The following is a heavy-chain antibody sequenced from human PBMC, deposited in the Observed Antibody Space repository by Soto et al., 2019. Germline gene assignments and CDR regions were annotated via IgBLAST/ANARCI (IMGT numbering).Heavy chain of an antibody. CDR1: GVSFSSGDYY. CDR3: ARGRVTIFGVVIMTGAWFDP. Sequence: TLSLTCTFSGVSFSSGDYYWIWLLPSPGKCLEWIGYIYYSGSTYYNPSLKSRITISVDTSKNQFSLKLSSVTAADTAVYYCARGRVTIFGVVIMTGAWFDPCGQGPLVTVSS. D-gene: IGHD3-3*01. J-gene: IGHJ5*02. CDR2: IYYSGST. V-gene: IGHV4-30-4*01.